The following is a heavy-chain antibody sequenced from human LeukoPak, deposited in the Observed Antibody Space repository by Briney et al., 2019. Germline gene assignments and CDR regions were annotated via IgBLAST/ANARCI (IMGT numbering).Heavy chain of an antibody. J-gene: IGHJ6*03. Sequence: SETLSLTCAVYGGSFSGYYWTWIRQPPGKGLEWIGEINHSGSTNYNPSLKSRVTISVDTSKNQFSLKLSSVTAADTAVYYCARVCYDFWSGYTRAGSDYYYYMDVWGKGTTVTVSS. V-gene: IGHV4-34*01. CDR2: INHSGST. CDR3: ARVCYDFWSGYTRAGSDYYYYMDV. CDR1: GGSFSGYY. D-gene: IGHD3-3*01.